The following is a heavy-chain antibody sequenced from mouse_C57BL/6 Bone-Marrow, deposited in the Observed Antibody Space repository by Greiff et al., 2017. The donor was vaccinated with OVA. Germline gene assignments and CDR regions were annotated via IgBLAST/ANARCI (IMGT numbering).Heavy chain of an antibody. D-gene: IGHD1-1*01. V-gene: IGHV1-69*01. CDR2: IDPSDSYT. J-gene: IGHJ1*03. CDR1: GYTFTSYW. CDR3: ASEEDYGRSWSFDV. Sequence: QVQLQQPGAELVMPGASVKLSCKASGYTFTSYWMHWVKQRPGQGLEWIGEIDPSDSYTNYNQKFKGKATLTVDKSSSTAYMQLSSLTSEDSAVYSCASEEDYGRSWSFDVWGTGTTVTVSS.